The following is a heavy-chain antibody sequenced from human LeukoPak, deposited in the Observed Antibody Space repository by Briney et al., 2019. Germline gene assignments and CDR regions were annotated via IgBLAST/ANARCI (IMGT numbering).Heavy chain of an antibody. Sequence: SETLSLTCTVSGGSISSGSYYWSWIRQPAGKGLEWIGRIYTSGSTNYNPSLKSRVTISVDTSKNQFSLKLTSVTAADTALYYCASGGGGDYSYIWGQGALVTVSS. CDR1: GGSISSGSYY. D-gene: IGHD4-17*01. CDR3: ASGGGGDYSYI. V-gene: IGHV4-61*02. J-gene: IGHJ4*02. CDR2: IYTSGST.